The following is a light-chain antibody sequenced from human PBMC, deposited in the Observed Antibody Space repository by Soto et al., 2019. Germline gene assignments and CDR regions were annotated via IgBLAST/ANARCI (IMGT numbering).Light chain of an antibody. CDR1: SSDVVGYNY. CDR2: DVS. J-gene: IGLJ2*01. V-gene: IGLV2-14*01. Sequence: QSVLTQPASVSGSPGQSITISCTGTSSDVVGYNYVSWYQQHPGKAPKLMIYDVSNRPSGVSNRFSGSQSGNTASLTISGLQAEDEADYYCSSYTSSSTLVVFGGGTKLTVL. CDR3: SSYTSSSTLVV.